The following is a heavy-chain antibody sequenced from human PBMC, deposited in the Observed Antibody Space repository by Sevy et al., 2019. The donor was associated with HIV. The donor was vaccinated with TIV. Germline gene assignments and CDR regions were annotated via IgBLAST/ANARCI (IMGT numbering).Heavy chain of an antibody. CDR3: VAANSWEDY. Sequence: VGSLRLSCATSGFTFSSYWMHWVRQAPGKGLVWVSRVNSDGSSTTYADSVKGRFTISRDNAKNTLSLQMNSLRAEDTAVYYCVAANSWEDYWGQGTLVTVSS. J-gene: IGHJ4*02. CDR1: GFTFSSYW. V-gene: IGHV3-74*01. CDR2: VNSDGSST. D-gene: IGHD6-13*01.